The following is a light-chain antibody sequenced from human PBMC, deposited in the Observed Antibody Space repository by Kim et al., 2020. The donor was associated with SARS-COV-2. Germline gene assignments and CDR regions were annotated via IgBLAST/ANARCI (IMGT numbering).Light chain of an antibody. CDR1: QSVSSSY. J-gene: IGKJ2*01. V-gene: IGKV3-20*01. Sequence: SPGERATLSCRASQSVSSSYLAWYQQKPGQAPRLLIYGASSRATGIPVRFSGSGSGTDFTLTISRLEPEDFAVYYCQQYGSSPGYTFGQGTKLEI. CDR2: GAS. CDR3: QQYGSSPGYT.